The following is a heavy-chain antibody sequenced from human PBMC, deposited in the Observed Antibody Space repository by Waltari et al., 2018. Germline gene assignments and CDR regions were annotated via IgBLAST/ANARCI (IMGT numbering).Heavy chain of an antibody. D-gene: IGHD6-13*01. J-gene: IGHJ6*02. CDR3: ARVPWAWPRYSSSWYRGNYYGMDV. CDR1: GGSFSGYY. Sequence: QVQLQQWGAGLLKPSETLSLTCAVYGGSFSGYYWSWIRQPPGKGLEWRGEINHSGSTNYNPSLKSRVTISVDTSKNQFSLKLSSVTAADTAVYYCARVPWAWPRYSSSWYRGNYYGMDVWGQGTTVTVSS. CDR2: INHSGST. V-gene: IGHV4-34*01.